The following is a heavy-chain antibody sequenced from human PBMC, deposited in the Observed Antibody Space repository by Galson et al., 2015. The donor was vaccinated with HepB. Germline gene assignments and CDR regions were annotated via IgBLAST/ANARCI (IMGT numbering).Heavy chain of an antibody. CDR1: GFTFSGSA. J-gene: IGHJ4*02. CDR2: IRSKANSYAT. V-gene: IGHV3-73*01. Sequence: SLRLSCAASGFTFSGSAMHWVRQASGKGLEWVGRIRSKANSYATAYAASVKGRFTISRDDSKNTAYLQMNSLRAEDTAVYYCARSSCSDSIGVAGNWGQGTLVTVSS. D-gene: IGHD2-15*01. CDR3: ARSSCSDSIGVAGN.